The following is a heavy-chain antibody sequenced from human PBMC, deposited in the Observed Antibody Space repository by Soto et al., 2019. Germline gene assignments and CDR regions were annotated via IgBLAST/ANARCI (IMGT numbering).Heavy chain of an antibody. CDR2: IYYSGST. Sequence: HVQLQESGPGLVKTSQTMSLPCTVSGGSISSGDYYWSWIRHPPGKGLEWTGYIYYSGSTYYNPSLKRRVILSADTSTNPFSLKLSSGAAADKAVYYWARLYYYDISGYKVSPGGAVDIWGQGTMVTVSS. CDR1: GGSISSGDYY. D-gene: IGHD3-22*01. CDR3: ARLYYYDISGYKVSPGGAVDI. J-gene: IGHJ3*02. V-gene: IGHV4-30-4*01.